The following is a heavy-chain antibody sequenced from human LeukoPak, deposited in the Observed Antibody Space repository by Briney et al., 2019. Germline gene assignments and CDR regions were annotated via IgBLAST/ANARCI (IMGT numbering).Heavy chain of an antibody. D-gene: IGHD4/OR15-4a*01. Sequence: GGSLRLSCAASGFVFSNSWMGWVRLAPGKGLGWVANIKEDGSETYYVDSVKGRFTISRDNAKNSLDLQMNSLRDEDTAVYYCARRKEVQTTFDYWGQGTLVTVSS. J-gene: IGHJ4*02. CDR3: ARRKEVQTTFDY. CDR1: GFVFSNSW. V-gene: IGHV3-7*01. CDR2: IKEDGSET.